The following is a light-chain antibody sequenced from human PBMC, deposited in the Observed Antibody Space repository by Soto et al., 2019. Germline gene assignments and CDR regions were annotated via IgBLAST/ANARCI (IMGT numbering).Light chain of an antibody. CDR3: QQFGTSPYT. J-gene: IGKJ2*01. V-gene: IGKV3-20*01. CDR2: GTS. Sequence: IVLTQSPGTLSLSPGERATLSCRASQSVSNNFLAWYQQKPGQAPRLVIYGTSSRFTGIPDRFSGSGSGTDFTLTIRRLEPADSAVYYCQQFGTSPYTFGQGTKLKIK. CDR1: QSVSNNF.